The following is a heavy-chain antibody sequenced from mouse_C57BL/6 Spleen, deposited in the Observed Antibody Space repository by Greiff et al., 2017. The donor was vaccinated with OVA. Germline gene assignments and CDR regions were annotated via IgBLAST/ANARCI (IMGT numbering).Heavy chain of an antibody. CDR1: GFTFSDYG. CDR2: ISSGSSTI. V-gene: IGHV5-17*01. CDR3: ARRVYYGYDGYYFDY. J-gene: IGHJ2*01. D-gene: IGHD2-2*01. Sequence: EVKLMESGGGLVKPGGSLKLSCAASGFTFSDYGMHWVRQAPEKGLEWVAYISSGSSTIYYADTVKGRFTISRDNAKNTLFLQMTSLRSEDTAMYYCARRVYYGYDGYYFDYWGQGTTLTVSS.